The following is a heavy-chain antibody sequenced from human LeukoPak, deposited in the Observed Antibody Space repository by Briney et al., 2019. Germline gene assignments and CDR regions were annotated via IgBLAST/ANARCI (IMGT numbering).Heavy chain of an antibody. CDR1: GFTFSSYS. CDR3: ARDSGPHWSPWFDP. CDR2: ISSSGSMR. Sequence: RTGGSLRLSCAASGFTFSSYSMNWVRQAPGKGLEWVAYISSSGSMRYYADSVKGRFIISRDNAKESLYLQMNSLRAEEPAGYYCARDSGPHWSPWFDPWGQGTLVIVPS. J-gene: IGHJ5*02. D-gene: IGHD2-8*02. V-gene: IGHV3-48*01.